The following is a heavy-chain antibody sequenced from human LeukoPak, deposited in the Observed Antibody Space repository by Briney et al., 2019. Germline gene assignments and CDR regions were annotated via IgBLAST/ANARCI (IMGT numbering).Heavy chain of an antibody. V-gene: IGHV4-31*03. CDR2: IYYSGST. CDR3: ARGGGGTFDFWSGYYGYYGMDV. J-gene: IGHJ6*02. D-gene: IGHD3-3*01. CDR1: GGSISSGGYY. Sequence: SQTLSLTCTVSGGSISSGGYYWSWIRQHPGKGLEWIGYIYYSGSTYYNPSLKSRVTISVDTSKNQFSLKLSSVTAADTAVYYCARGGGGTFDFWSGYYGYYGMDVWGQGTTVTVSS.